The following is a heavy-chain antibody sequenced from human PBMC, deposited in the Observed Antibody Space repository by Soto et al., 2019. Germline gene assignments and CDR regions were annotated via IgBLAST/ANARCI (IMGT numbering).Heavy chain of an antibody. CDR1: GGSMSEYF. Sequence: PSETLSLTCTVSGGSMSEYFWSWIRQSPGKGLEWIGYVYYLGSTDYNPSLKSRVTISVDTSKGQFSLKLSSVTVADTAVYYCARDGYDGSGSPYPAYWGPGAQVTVSS. J-gene: IGHJ4*02. V-gene: IGHV4-59*01. CDR3: ARDGYDGSGSPYPAY. D-gene: IGHD3-10*01. CDR2: VYYLGST.